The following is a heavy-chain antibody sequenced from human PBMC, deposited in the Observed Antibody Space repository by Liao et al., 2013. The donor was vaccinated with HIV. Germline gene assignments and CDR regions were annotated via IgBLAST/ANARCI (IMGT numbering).Heavy chain of an antibody. D-gene: IGHD2-15*01. CDR3: ARVVADAFDI. Sequence: QLQLQESGPGLVKPSETLSLTCTVSGGSISSSSYYWGWIRQPAGKGLEWIGRIYTSGSTNYNPSLKSRVTISVDTSKNQFSLKLSSVTAADTAVYYCARVVADAFDIWGQGTMVTVSS. J-gene: IGHJ3*02. CDR2: IYTSGST. CDR1: GGSISSSSYY. V-gene: IGHV4-61*02.